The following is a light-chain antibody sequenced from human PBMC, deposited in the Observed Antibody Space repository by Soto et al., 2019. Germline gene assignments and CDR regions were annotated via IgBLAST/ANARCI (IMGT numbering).Light chain of an antibody. CDR3: TSYTSTSTLV. J-gene: IGLJ2*01. Sequence: QSVLTQPASVSGSPGQSITISCTGTSNDIGANNYVSWYQHHPGKAPKILIYEAANRPSGVSHRFSGSKSANTASLTISGLQAEDEADYFCTSYTSTSTLVFGGGTKVTV. CDR2: EAA. V-gene: IGLV2-14*01. CDR1: SNDIGANNY.